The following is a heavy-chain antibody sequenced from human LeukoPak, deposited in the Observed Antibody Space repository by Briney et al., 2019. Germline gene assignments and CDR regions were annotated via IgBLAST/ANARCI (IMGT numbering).Heavy chain of an antibody. J-gene: IGHJ4*02. CDR2: ST. V-gene: IGHV4-34*01. CDR3: ARGPGGLLWFGELLEEPFDY. Sequence: STNYNPSLKSRVTISVDTSKNQFSLKLSSVTAADTAVYYCARGPGGLLWFGELLEEPFDYWGQGTLVTVSS. D-gene: IGHD3-10*01.